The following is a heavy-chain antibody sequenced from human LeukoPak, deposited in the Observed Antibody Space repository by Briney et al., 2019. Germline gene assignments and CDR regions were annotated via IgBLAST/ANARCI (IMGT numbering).Heavy chain of an antibody. Sequence: GGSLRLYCAASGFTFSSYGMHWVRQAPGKGLGWVAVISYDGSNKYYADSVKGRFTISRDNSKNTLYLQMNSLRAEDTAVYYCARESDTSGYQYYFDYWGQGTLVTVCS. V-gene: IGHV3-30*03. D-gene: IGHD3-22*01. J-gene: IGHJ4*02. CDR1: GFTFSSYG. CDR2: ISYDGSNK. CDR3: ARESDTSGYQYYFDY.